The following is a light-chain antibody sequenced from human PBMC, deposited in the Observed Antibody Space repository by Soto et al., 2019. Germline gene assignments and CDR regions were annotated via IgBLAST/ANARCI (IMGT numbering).Light chain of an antibody. CDR3: QQRSNRWT. CDR1: QSVRNY. Sequence: EIWLTQSPATLSLSPGERATLSCRASQSVRNYLAWYQQKPGQAPRRLIYDASKRATGIPARFSGSGSGTDFPLTISRLAPEDFAVYYCQQRSNRWTFGQGTKVDIK. V-gene: IGKV3-11*01. CDR2: DAS. J-gene: IGKJ1*01.